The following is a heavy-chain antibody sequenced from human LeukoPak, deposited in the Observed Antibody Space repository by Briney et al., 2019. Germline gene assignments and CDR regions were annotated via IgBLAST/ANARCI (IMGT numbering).Heavy chain of an antibody. CDR2: IYYSGST. J-gene: IGHJ3*02. V-gene: IGHV4-59*08. CDR3: ARHHDVDCSSTSCYTGQDAFDI. Sequence: PSETLSLTCTVSGGSISSYYWSWIRQPPGKGLEWIGYIYYSGSTNYNPSLKSRVTISVDTSKNQFSLKLSSVTAADTAVYYCARHHDVDCSSTSCYTGQDAFDIGGQGTMVTVSS. D-gene: IGHD2-2*02. CDR1: GGSISSYY.